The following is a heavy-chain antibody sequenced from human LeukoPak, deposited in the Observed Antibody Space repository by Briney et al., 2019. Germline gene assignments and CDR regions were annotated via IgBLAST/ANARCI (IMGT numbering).Heavy chain of an antibody. V-gene: IGHV5-51*01. CDR3: AKCRDYYDSSGFYTYDF. D-gene: IGHD3-22*01. CDR2: IFPGDSDT. Sequence: GESLKISCVTSGYDFPSYYVAWVRQMPGKGPEWMGVIFPGDSDTRSNPAFKGQVTMSVDTSVDTAYLQWSSLKPSDAAMYFCAKCRDYYDSSGFYTYDFWGHGTRVIV. J-gene: IGHJ3*01. CDR1: GYDFPSYY.